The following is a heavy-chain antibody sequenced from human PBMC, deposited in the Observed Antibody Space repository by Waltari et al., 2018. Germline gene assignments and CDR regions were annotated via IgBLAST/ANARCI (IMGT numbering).Heavy chain of an antibody. J-gene: IGHJ6*03. V-gene: IGHV4-61*07. CDR3: ARHIAVAGNYYYYYYMDV. CDR2: IYYSGST. Sequence: PPGKGLEWIGYIYYSGSTNYNPSLKSRVTISVDTSKNQFSLKLSSVTAAGTAVYYCARHIAVAGNYYYYYYMDVWGKGTTVTVSS. D-gene: IGHD6-19*01.